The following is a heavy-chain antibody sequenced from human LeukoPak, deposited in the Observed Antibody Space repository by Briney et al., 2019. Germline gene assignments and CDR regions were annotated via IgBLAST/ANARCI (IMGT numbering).Heavy chain of an antibody. CDR1: GGSLSSGGYS. CDR2: IYHSGST. V-gene: IGHV4-30-2*01. CDR3: ARGRITMVRGVILDWYFDL. D-gene: IGHD3-10*01. Sequence: SQTLSLTCAVSGGSLSSGGYSWSWIRQPPGKGLEWIGYIYHSGSTYYNPSLKSRVTISVDRSKNQFSLKLSSVTAADTAVYYCARGRITMVRGVILDWYFDLWGRGTLVTVSS. J-gene: IGHJ2*01.